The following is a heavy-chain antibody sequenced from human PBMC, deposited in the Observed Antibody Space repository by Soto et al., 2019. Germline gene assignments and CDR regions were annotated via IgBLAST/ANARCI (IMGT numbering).Heavy chain of an antibody. CDR1: GGTFSSYA. V-gene: IGHV1-69*12. CDR2: IIPIFGTA. J-gene: IGHJ6*02. D-gene: IGHD3-22*01. CDR3: ARGGYYYDSSEEFYYYYGMDV. Sequence: QVQLVQSGAEVKKPGSSVKVSCKASGGTFSSYAISWVRQAPGQGLEWMGGIIPIFGTANYAQKFQGRVTITADESTSTAYMELSSLRSEDTAVYYCARGGYYYDSSEEFYYYYGMDVWGQGTTVTVSS.